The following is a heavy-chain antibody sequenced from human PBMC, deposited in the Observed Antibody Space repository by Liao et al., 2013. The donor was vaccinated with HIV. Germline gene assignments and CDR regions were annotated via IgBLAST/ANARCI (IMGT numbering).Heavy chain of an antibody. CDR2: INHGGST. CDR1: GGSFSGYY. Sequence: QVRLQQWGAGLLKPSETLSLTCTVYGGSFSGYYWSWIRQPPGKGLEWIGEINHGGSTSYNPSLKSRGTISLNTSKNQFSLELSFVTAADTAVYYCAIVNTTMADKLTFDYWGQGNPGHRLL. CDR3: AIVNTTMADKLTFDY. J-gene: IGHJ4*02. V-gene: IGHV4-34*01. D-gene: IGHD5-18*01.